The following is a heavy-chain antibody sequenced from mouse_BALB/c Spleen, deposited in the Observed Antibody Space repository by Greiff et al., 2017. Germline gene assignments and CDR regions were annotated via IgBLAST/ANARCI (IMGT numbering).Heavy chain of an antibody. Sequence: EVQVVESGGGLVQPGGSLKLSCAASGFTFSSYGMSWVRQTPDKRLELVATINSNGGSTYYPDSVKGRFTISRDNAKNTLYLQMSSLKSEDTAMYYCASANGNYLLAYWGQGTLVTVSA. CDR1: GFTFSSYG. CDR3: ASANGNYLLAY. D-gene: IGHD2-1*01. J-gene: IGHJ3*01. V-gene: IGHV5-6-3*01. CDR2: INSNGGST.